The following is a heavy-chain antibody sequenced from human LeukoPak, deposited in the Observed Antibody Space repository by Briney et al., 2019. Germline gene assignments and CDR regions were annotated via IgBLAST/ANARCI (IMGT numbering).Heavy chain of an antibody. V-gene: IGHV4-59*01. CDR1: GGSISGYY. J-gene: IGHJ4*02. Sequence: SETLSLTCTVSGGSISGYYWSWIRQPPGRGLDWIGYIYYSGNTNYNPSLKSRVTISLDTSKNQFSLKLSSVTAAGTAVYYCARGRGGLQHNYFDYWGQGTLVTVSS. CDR2: IYYSGNT. D-gene: IGHD4-11*01. CDR3: ARGRGGLQHNYFDY.